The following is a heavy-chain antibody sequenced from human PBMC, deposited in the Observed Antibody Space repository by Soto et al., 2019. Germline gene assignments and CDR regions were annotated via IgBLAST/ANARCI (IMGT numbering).Heavy chain of an antibody. CDR1: GGSISSYY. D-gene: IGHD3-9*01. V-gene: IGHV4-59*01. J-gene: IGHJ6*02. CDR3: ARGYDILTGYYRDYYYYYGMDV. Sequence: PSETLSLTCTVSGGSISSYYWSWIRQPPGKGLEWIGYIYYSGSTNYNPSLKSRVTISVDTSKNQFSLKLSSVTAADTAVYYCARGYDILTGYYRDYYYYYGMDVWGQGTTVT. CDR2: IYYSGST.